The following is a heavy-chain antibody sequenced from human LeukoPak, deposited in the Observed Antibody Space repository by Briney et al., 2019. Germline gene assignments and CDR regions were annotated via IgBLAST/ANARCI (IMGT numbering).Heavy chain of an antibody. D-gene: IGHD4-11*01. J-gene: IGHJ5*02. CDR3: ARQRGGYSNYVSWFDP. CDR2: IYPGDSDT. V-gene: IGHV5-51*01. Sequence: GESLKISCKGSGYSFTSYWIGWVRQMPGKGLEWMGIIYPGDSDTRYSPSFQGQVTISADKSISTAYLQWSSLKASDTAMYYCARQRGGYSNYVSWFDPWGQGTLVTVFS. CDR1: GYSFTSYW.